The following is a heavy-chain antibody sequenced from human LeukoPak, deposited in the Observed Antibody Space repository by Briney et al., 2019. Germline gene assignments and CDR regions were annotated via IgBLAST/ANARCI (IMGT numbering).Heavy chain of an antibody. V-gene: IGHV1-69*13. CDR2: IIPIFGTA. CDR1: GGTFSHYA. D-gene: IGHD2-15*01. CDR3: ARVVGVVAAVYYYYMDV. Sequence: ASVKVSCKASGGTFSHYAINWVRQAPGQGLEWMGGIIPIFGTANYAQTFQGRVTITADESTSTTSMELSSLRSEDTAVYYCARVVGVVAAVYYYYMDVWGKGTTVTVSS. J-gene: IGHJ6*03.